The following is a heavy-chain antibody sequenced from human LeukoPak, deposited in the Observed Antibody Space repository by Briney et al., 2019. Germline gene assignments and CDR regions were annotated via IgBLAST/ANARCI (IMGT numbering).Heavy chain of an antibody. CDR3: ATRGAVAAYPFDY. CDR1: GYSISSGYY. Sequence: SETLSLTCAVSGYSISSGYYWGWIRQPPGKGLEWIGSIYHSGSTYYNPSLKSRVTISVDTSKNQFSLKLSSVTAADTAVYYCATRGAVAAYPFDYWGQGTLVTVSS. J-gene: IGHJ4*02. D-gene: IGHD6-19*01. V-gene: IGHV4-38-2*01. CDR2: IYHSGST.